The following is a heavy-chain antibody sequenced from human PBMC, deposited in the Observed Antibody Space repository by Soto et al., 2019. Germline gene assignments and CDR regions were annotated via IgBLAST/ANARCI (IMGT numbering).Heavy chain of an antibody. CDR3: AISGYLDYGDASDAFDI. J-gene: IGHJ3*02. D-gene: IGHD4-17*01. CDR1: GFTFSRYG. CDR2: ISYDGSNK. V-gene: IGHV3-30*03. Sequence: PGGSLRLSCAASGFTFSRYGMHWVRQAPGKGLEWVAVISYDGSNKYYADSVKGRFTISRDNFKNTLYLQMNSLRAEDTAVYYCAISGYLDYGDASDAFDIWGQGTMVTVSS.